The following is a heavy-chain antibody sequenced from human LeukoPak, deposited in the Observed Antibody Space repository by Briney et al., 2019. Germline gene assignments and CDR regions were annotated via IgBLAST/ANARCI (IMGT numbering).Heavy chain of an antibody. CDR2: IDPSDSYT. D-gene: IGHD3-10*01. J-gene: IGHJ3*02. V-gene: IGHV5-10-1*01. CDR3: ATSMVRGVSKRGAFDI. CDR1: GYSFISYW. Sequence: GESLKISCKGSGYSFISYWISWVRQMPGKGLEWMGTIDPSDSYTNYSLSFQGHVTISTDESISTAYLQWSNLKASDTAIYYCATSMVRGVSKRGAFDIWGQGTRVTISS.